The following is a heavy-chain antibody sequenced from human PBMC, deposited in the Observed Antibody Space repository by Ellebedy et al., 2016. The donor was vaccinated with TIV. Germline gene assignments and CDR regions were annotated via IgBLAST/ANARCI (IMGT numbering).Heavy chain of an antibody. CDR3: AKVITTFGVVVTPLDS. CDR1: GFTFSSYS. CDR2: ISSSSSTI. J-gene: IGHJ4*02. D-gene: IGHD3-3*01. V-gene: IGHV3-48*01. Sequence: GESLKISXAASGFTFSSYSMNWVRQAPGKGLEWVSYISSSSSTIYYADSVKGRFTISRDNAKNTLYLQMNSLRAEDTAVYYCAKVITTFGVVVTPLDSWGQGTLVTVSS.